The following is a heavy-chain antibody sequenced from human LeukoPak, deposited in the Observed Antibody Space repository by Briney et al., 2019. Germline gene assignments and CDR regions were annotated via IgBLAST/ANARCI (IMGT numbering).Heavy chain of an antibody. Sequence: GGSLRLSCVASVFTFSSYAMSWVRQAPGKGLEWVSAISGSGGSTYYADSVKGRFTISRDNSKNTLYLQMNSLRAEDTAVYYCAKDPYYDFWSGYRVDNWFDPWGQGTLVTVSS. CDR3: AKDPYYDFWSGYRVDNWFDP. D-gene: IGHD3-3*01. CDR1: VFTFSSYA. CDR2: ISGSGGST. V-gene: IGHV3-23*01. J-gene: IGHJ5*02.